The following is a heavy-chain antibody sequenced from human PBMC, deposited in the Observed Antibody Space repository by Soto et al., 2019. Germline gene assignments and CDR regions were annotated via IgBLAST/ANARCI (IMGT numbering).Heavy chain of an antibody. D-gene: IGHD2-21*02. CDR1: GFTFSTYW. CDR3: ARAGDYYSMHYIWYGLDD. CDR2: DNSFETET. J-gene: IGHJ6*02. Sequence: GSLSLSCAASGFTFSTYWTHWVRQAPGKGLVWVSRDNSFETETYYADSVKGRFTISRDNAKNTRYLQMNSPRAEDTAVYYCARAGDYYSMHYIWYGLDDWGQGTTVTVSS. V-gene: IGHV3-74*01.